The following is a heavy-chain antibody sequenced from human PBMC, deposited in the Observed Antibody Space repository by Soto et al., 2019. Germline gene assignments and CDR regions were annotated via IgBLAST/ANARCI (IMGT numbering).Heavy chain of an antibody. V-gene: IGHV1-18*01. CDR3: ARDRRRSSSWYFRDFDY. CDR2: ISAYNGNT. CDR1: GYTFTSYG. Sequence: QVQLVQSGAEVKKPGASVKVSCKASGYTFTSYGISWVRQAPGQGLEWMGWISAYNGNTNYAQKLQGRVTMTTATSASXXYMELKSLRSDDTAVYYCARDRRRSSSWYFRDFDYWGQGTLVTVSS. D-gene: IGHD6-13*01. J-gene: IGHJ4*02.